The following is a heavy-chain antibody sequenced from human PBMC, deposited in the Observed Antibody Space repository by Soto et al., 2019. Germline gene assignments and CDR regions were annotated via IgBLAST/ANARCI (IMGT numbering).Heavy chain of an antibody. CDR1: GYTFTRYY. Sequence: ASVKVSCKASGYTFTRYYINWVRQAPGQGLEWMGWVSAYNGNTHYEQKLQGRVTLTTDTSTSTAYMELRRLSSVTVADTAVYYCARLGAYYQSLDPWGPGTLVTVSS. V-gene: IGHV1-18*01. CDR2: VSAYNGNT. CDR3: ARLGAYYQSLDP. D-gene: IGHD2-21*01. J-gene: IGHJ5*02.